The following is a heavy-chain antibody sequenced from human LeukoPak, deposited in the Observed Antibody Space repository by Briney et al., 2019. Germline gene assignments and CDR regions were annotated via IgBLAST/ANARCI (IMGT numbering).Heavy chain of an antibody. CDR3: ARGDYGSGSYVLDY. J-gene: IGHJ4*02. V-gene: IGHV4-61*02. CDR2: IYTSGST. D-gene: IGHD3-10*01. CDR1: GGSISSGSYY. Sequence: SQTLSLTCTVSGGSISSGSYYWSWIRQPAGKGLEWIGRIYTSGSTNYNPSLKSRVTISVDTSKNRFSLKLSSVTAADTAVYYCARGDYGSGSYVLDYWGQGTLVTVSS.